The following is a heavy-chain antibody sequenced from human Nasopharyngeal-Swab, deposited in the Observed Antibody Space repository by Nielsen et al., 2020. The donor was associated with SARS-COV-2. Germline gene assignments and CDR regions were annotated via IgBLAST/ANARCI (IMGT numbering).Heavy chain of an antibody. CDR1: GGTFSSYA. Sequence: ASVKVSCKASGGTFSSYAMHWVRQAPGQRLEWMGWINAGNGNTKYSQKFQGRVTITRDTSASTAYMELSSLRSEDTAVYYCARERTPPANYDFWSGYYPTKRYFDYWGQGTLVTVSS. D-gene: IGHD3-3*01. V-gene: IGHV1-3*01. J-gene: IGHJ4*02. CDR3: ARERTPPANYDFWSGYYPTKRYFDY. CDR2: INAGNGNT.